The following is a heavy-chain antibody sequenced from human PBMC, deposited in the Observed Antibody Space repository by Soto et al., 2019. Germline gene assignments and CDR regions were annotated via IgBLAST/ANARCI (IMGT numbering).Heavy chain of an antibody. Sequence: QVQLVQSGAKVKKPGASVKVSCKASGYTFTSFGITWVRQAPGQGLEWMGWISAYNGDTNYAQKLQGRVTMTTDTFTSTAYMELRSLRSDDTAVYYCARDQGAIVASATDYWGQGTLVTVSS. J-gene: IGHJ4*02. CDR1: GYTFTSFG. V-gene: IGHV1-18*01. CDR3: ARDQGAIVASATDY. D-gene: IGHD5-12*01. CDR2: ISAYNGDT.